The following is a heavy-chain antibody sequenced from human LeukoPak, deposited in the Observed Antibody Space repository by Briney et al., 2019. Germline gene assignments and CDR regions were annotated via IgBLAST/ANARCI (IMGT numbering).Heavy chain of an antibody. CDR1: GFTFSSYW. J-gene: IGHJ6*02. CDR2: INSDGSST. D-gene: IGHD5-18*01. V-gene: IGHV3-74*01. Sequence: PGGSLRLSCAASGFTFSSYWMHWVRQAPGKGLVWVSRINSDGSSTSYADSVKGRFTISRDNAKNTLYLQMNSLRAEDTAVYYCAREAGGYSYYYGMDVWGQGTTVTVSS. CDR3: AREAGGYSYYYGMDV.